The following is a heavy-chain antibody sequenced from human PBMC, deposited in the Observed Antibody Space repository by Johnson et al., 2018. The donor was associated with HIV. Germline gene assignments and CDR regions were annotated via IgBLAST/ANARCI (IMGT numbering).Heavy chain of an antibody. Sequence: QVQLVESGGGLVPPGGSLRISCSGSGLTLRNAWMTWVRQAPGKGLEWVSYISNSGSSVYYADSVKGRFTISRDNAKNTLYLQMNSLRAEDTAVYYCAREELEPDVFDIWGQGTMVTVSS. D-gene: IGHD1-1*01. CDR3: AREELEPDVFDI. J-gene: IGHJ3*02. V-gene: IGHV3-11*04. CDR1: GLTLRNAW. CDR2: ISNSGSSV.